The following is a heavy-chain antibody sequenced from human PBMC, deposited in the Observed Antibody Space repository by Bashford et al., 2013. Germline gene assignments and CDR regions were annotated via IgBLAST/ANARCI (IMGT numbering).Heavy chain of an antibody. CDR2: INPSGGST. CDR3: AREEAALYGMDV. V-gene: IGHV1-46*04. D-gene: IGHD6-13*01. J-gene: IGHJ6*01. Sequence: WVRQAPGQGLEWMGIINPSGGSTSYAQKLQGRVTMTRDTSTSTVYMELSSLRSEDTAVYYCAREEAALYGMDVWGPRGPRVTVSS.